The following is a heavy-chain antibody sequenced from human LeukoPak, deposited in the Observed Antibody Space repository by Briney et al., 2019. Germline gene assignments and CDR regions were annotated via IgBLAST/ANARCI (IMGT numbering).Heavy chain of an antibody. J-gene: IGHJ4*02. V-gene: IGHV3-23*01. CDR3: AKACHGSWYRY. D-gene: IGHD6-13*01. CDR2: ISGSGGST. CDR1: GFTFSSYS. Sequence: SGGSLRLSCAASGFTFSSYSMNWVRQAPGKGLEWVSAISGSGGSTYYADSVKGRFTISRDNSKNTLYLQMNSLRAEDTAVYYCAKACHGSWYRYWGQGTLVTVSS.